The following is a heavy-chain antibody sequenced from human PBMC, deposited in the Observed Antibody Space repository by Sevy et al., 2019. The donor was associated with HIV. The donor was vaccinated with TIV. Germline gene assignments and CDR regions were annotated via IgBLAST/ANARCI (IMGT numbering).Heavy chain of an antibody. CDR2: IIPIFGTA. J-gene: IGHJ3*02. Sequence: ASVKVSGKASGGTFSSYAISWVRQAPGQGLEWMGGIIPIFGTANYAQKFQGRGTITADKSTSTAYMELSSLRSEDTAVYYCARDMVDSPNPPYAFDIWGQGTMVTVSS. V-gene: IGHV1-69*06. CDR1: GGTFSSYA. D-gene: IGHD3-10*01. CDR3: ARDMVDSPNPPYAFDI.